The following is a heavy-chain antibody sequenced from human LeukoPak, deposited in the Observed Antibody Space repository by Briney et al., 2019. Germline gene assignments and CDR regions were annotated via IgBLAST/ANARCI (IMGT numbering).Heavy chain of an antibody. CDR2: IRSSSSYI. CDR1: GCTFSSYR. Sequence: GGSLRLSCVASGCTFSSYRMNWVRQAPGEGREWASSIRSSSSYIYYADSVTGRFTISRANAKNSLYLQMNSLRAEDTAVYYCARDERVVVVPAAGMRRGWFDPWGQGTLVTVSS. CDR3: ARDERVVVVPAAGMRRGWFDP. D-gene: IGHD2-2*01. J-gene: IGHJ5*02. V-gene: IGHV3-21*01.